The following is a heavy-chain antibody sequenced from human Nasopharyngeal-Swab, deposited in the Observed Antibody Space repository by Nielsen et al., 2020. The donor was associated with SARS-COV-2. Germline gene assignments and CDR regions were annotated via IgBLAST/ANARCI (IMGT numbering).Heavy chain of an antibody. CDR3: ARGEDSGIYYYAY. J-gene: IGHJ4*02. V-gene: IGHV4-38-2*02. Sequence: GSPRLSCTVSGYSISSGYYWGWIRQSPGKGLEWIGNIYHSGTTYYNPSLKSRVTISVDTSKNQFSLKVNSVTAADTAVYYCARGEDSGIYYYAYWGQGTLVTVSS. CDR1: GYSISSGYY. CDR2: IYHSGTT. D-gene: IGHD1-26*01.